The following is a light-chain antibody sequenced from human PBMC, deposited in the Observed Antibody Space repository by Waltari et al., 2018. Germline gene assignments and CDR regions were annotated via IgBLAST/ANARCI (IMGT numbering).Light chain of an antibody. CDR3: QQDGTLPET. Sequence: RASQSGGSSSLAWYQQNPGQAPRLVIYRASRRATGIPDRFSGSGSGTDCSLTISILEPEELAVYYGQQDGTLPETFGQGNKVEIK. CDR1: QSGGSSS. CDR2: RAS. V-gene: IGKV3-20*01. J-gene: IGKJ1*01.